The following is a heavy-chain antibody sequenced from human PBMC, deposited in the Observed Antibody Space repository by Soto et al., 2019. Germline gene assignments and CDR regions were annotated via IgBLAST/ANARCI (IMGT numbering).Heavy chain of an antibody. D-gene: IGHD1-26*01. V-gene: IGHV2-5*02. J-gene: IGHJ4*02. CDR1: GFSLTTDRVG. Sequence: QITLKESGPTLVKPTQTLTLTCTFSGFSLTTDRVGVGWIRQPPGEALEWLAVIYWDDSKTYRPSLESSLTITNDTSKNQVALTMTNIASLDTPTYYCAHAYGGRSLYWGQGTLVTVSS. CDR3: AHAYGGRSLY. CDR2: IYWDDSK.